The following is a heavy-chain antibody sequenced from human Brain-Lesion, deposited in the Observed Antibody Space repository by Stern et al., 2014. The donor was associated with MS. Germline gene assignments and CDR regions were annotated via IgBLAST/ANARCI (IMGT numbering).Heavy chain of an antibody. CDR1: GYTLTELS. CDR3: ATLSPGAGGNYYRHFDY. D-gene: IGHD1-26*01. CDR2: FDPEDGET. V-gene: IGHV1-24*01. Sequence: VQLVESGAEVKKPGASVKVSCKVSGYTLTELSMHWVRQAPRKGLEWMGGFDPEDGETIYALKFQGRVTMTEDTSTDTAYMELSSLRSEDTAVYYCATLSPGAGGNYYRHFDYWGQGTLVTVSS. J-gene: IGHJ4*02.